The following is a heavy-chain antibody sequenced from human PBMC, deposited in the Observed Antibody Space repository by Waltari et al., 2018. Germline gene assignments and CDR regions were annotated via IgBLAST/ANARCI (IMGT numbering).Heavy chain of an antibody. V-gene: IGHV3-15*01. J-gene: IGHJ4*02. CDR2: IKIKTHGGTT. D-gene: IGHD1-26*01. CDR1: GFSCGTAW. Sequence: EVQLVESGGDWVKPGGSLRLSCAASGFSCGTAWMVGCRQAPGKGLEWVGRIKIKTHGGTTDYAAPVKGRFTISRDDSKNTLSLQMSSLKSEDTAVYYCVAGLGSTDLDSWGQGTLVTVSS. CDR3: VAGLGSTDLDS.